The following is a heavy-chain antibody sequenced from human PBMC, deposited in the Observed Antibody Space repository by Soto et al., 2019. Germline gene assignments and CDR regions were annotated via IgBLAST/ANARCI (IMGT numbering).Heavy chain of an antibody. CDR1: GFTFSSYW. J-gene: IGHJ4*02. V-gene: IGHV3-74*01. CDR3: ARGDGDYSDGNGYLGRH. Sequence: EVQLVESGGGLVQPGGSLRLSCAASGFTFSSYWMHWVRQAPGKGLVWVSRIKSDGSGTSYADSVKGRFTISRDNAKNTLYLQMNSLRVEDTALYYCARGDGDYSDGNGYLGRHWGQGTLVSVSS. D-gene: IGHD3-22*01. CDR2: IKSDGSGT.